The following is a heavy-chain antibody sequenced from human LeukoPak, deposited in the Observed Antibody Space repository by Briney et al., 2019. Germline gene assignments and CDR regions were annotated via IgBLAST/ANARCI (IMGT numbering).Heavy chain of an antibody. D-gene: IGHD6-6*01. CDR1: GYTFTSYG. CDR3: ARAPLYSSSSKYYYYYMDV. V-gene: IGHV1-18*01. Sequence: GASVKVSCKASGYTFTSYGISWVRQAPGQGLEWMGWISAYNGNTNYAQKFQGRVTITTDESTSTAYMELSSLRSEDTAVYYCARAPLYSSSSKYYYYYMDVWGKGTTVTVSS. J-gene: IGHJ6*03. CDR2: ISAYNGNT.